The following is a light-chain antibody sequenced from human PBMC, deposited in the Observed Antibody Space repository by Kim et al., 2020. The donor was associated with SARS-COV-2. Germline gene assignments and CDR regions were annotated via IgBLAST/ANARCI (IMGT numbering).Light chain of an antibody. CDR2: GAS. J-gene: IGKJ5*01. Sequence: APGEKATHSCRARQSVSSSFAWYQQKPDQAPSLLIYGASTRTAASPGRLSGSGSGTEYTPTNSSLQAEDFSVYYCQQYDNWPPISFGERTRLEIK. CDR1: QSVSSS. CDR3: QQYDNWPPIS. V-gene: IGKV3-15*01.